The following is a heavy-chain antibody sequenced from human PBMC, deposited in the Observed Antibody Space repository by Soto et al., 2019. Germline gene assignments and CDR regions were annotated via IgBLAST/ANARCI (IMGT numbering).Heavy chain of an antibody. D-gene: IGHD3-10*01. CDR1: GFTVSSSY. J-gene: IGHJ6*02. Sequence: EVQVLESGGGLVQPGGSLRLSCAASGFTVSSSYMTWVRQAPGKGLEWVSVIYSAGNTYYADSVKGRFTISRDNSKNTVYLQMNSLGAEDTAVYYCAIITFGTYGMDVWGQGTTVTVSS. CDR2: IYSAGNT. CDR3: AIITFGTYGMDV. V-gene: IGHV3-66*01.